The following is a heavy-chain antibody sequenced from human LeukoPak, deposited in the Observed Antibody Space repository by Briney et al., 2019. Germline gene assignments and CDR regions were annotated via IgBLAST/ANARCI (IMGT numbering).Heavy chain of an antibody. D-gene: IGHD3-9*01. CDR2: ISYDGTNK. CDR3: ARDHGTGYNDYYYGMDV. V-gene: IGHV3-30*03. J-gene: IGHJ6*02. CDR1: GFTLSTYG. Sequence: GGSLRLSCAASGFTLSTYGVHWVRQAPGKGLEWVALISYDGTNKDYADSVKGRFIISRDNSKNTLYLQMNSLRAEDTAVYYCARDHGTGYNDYYYGMDVWGQGTTVTVSS.